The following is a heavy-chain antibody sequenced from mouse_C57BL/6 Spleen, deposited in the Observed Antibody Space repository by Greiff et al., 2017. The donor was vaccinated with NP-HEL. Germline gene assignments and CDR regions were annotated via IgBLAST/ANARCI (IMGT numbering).Heavy chain of an antibody. CDR1: GYTFTSYW. CDR3: ARYGYGFDY. Sequence: QVQLKQPGAELVKPGASVKLSCKASGYTFTSYWMQWVEQRPGQGLEWIGEIDPSDSYTNYNQKFKGKATLTVDTSSSTAYMQLSSLTSEDSAVYYCARYGYGFDYWGQGTTLTVSS. D-gene: IGHD2-2*01. V-gene: IGHV1-50*01. CDR2: IDPSDSYT. J-gene: IGHJ2*01.